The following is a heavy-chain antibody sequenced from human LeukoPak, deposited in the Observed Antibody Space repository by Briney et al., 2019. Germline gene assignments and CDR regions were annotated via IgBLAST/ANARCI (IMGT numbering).Heavy chain of an antibody. V-gene: IGHV3-74*01. Sequence: HPGGSLRLSCAASGFTFSSSWMHWVRQVPGKGLVWVSHINRDGSSISYADSVRGRFTISRDNAKNTLYLQMNSLRAEDTAVYYCASPEVTTNAFDIWGQGTMVTVSS. J-gene: IGHJ3*02. CDR3: ASPEVTTNAFDI. CDR2: INRDGSSI. D-gene: IGHD5-12*01. CDR1: GFTFSSSW.